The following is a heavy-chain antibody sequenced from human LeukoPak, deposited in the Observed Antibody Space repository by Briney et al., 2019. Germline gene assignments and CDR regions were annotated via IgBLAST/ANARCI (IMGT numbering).Heavy chain of an antibody. Sequence: PGGSLRLSCAASGFTFSSYGMHWVRQAPGKGLEWVASIRYDGSNKYYADSVKGRFTISRDNSKNTLYLQMNSLRAEDTAVYYCAKGPYYYDSSGYSPFDYWGQGTLVTVSS. V-gene: IGHV3-30*02. CDR3: AKGPYYYDSSGYSPFDY. D-gene: IGHD3-22*01. CDR2: IRYDGSNK. CDR1: GFTFSSYG. J-gene: IGHJ4*02.